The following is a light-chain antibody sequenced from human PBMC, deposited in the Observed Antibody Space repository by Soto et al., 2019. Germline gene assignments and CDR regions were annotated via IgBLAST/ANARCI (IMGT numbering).Light chain of an antibody. CDR2: DAS. CDR3: QQYNSYSL. J-gene: IGKJ4*01. Sequence: DLQMTQSPSTLSASVGDRVTITCRASQTISSWLAWYQQKPGKAPKLLIYDASRLESGVPSRFSGSGSGTEFTLTISSLQPDDFATYYCQQYNSYSLFGGGTKV. V-gene: IGKV1-5*01. CDR1: QTISSW.